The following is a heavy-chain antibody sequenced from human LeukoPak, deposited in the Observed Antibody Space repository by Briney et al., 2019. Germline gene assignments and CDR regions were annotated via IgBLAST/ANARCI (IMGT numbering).Heavy chain of an antibody. Sequence: GGPLRLSCVASEFTFITCWWSWVGQAPGKGLEWFGRIKIKAHGETTDYNAPVKGRFTISRDDSKNTLYLQMNSLKTEDIAVYHCSAGVGKSDLDFWGQGTLVTVSS. CDR1: EFTFITCW. V-gene: IGHV3-15*01. J-gene: IGHJ4*02. CDR2: IKIKAHGETT. CDR3: SAGVGKSDLDF.